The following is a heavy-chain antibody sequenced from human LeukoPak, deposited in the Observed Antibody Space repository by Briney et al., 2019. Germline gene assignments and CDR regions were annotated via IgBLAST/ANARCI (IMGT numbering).Heavy chain of an antibody. CDR3: AKNEAGAAYYFDY. J-gene: IGHJ4*02. D-gene: IGHD1-26*01. V-gene: IGHV3-30*18. CDR1: GFTFSSYG. CDR2: ISYDGSNK. Sequence: PGGSLRLSCAASGFTFSSYGMHWVRQAPGKGLEWVAVISYDGSNKYHADSVKGRFTISRDNSKNTLYLQMNSLRAEDTAVYYCAKNEAGAAYYFDYWGQGTLVTVSS.